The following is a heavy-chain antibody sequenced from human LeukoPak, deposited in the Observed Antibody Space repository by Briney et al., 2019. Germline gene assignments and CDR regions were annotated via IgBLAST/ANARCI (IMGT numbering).Heavy chain of an antibody. J-gene: IGHJ4*02. CDR1: GFTAGNKY. Sequence: PGGSLRLSCAVSGFTAGNKYMSWVRQAPGKGLEWVSAISGSGGSTYYADSVKGRFTISRDNSKNTLYLQMNSLRAEDTAVYYCAKSSNIVVVPAAMKGNSYWGQGTLVTVSS. CDR3: AKSSNIVVVPAAMKGNSY. CDR2: ISGSGGST. V-gene: IGHV3-23*01. D-gene: IGHD2-2*01.